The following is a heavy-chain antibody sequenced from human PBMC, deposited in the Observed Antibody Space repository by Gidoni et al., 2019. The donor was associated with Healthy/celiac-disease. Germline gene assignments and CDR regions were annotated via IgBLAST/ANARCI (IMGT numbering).Heavy chain of an antibody. Sequence: QLQLQESGPGLVKPSETLSLTCTVSGGSISSSSYYWGWIRQPPGKGLEWIGSIYYSGSTYYNPSLKSRVTISVDTSKNQFSLKLSSVTAADTAVYYCASTPEYHYYMDVWGKGTTVTVSS. CDR2: IYYSGST. J-gene: IGHJ6*03. CDR3: ASTPEYHYYMDV. CDR1: GGSISSSSYY. V-gene: IGHV4-39*01.